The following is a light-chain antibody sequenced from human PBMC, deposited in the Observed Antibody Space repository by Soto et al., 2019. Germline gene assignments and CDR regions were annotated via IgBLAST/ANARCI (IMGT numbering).Light chain of an antibody. Sequence: EIVLTQSPGTLSLSPGERATLSCRASQSVSSSYLAWYQQKPGQAPRLLIYGASSRATGIPDRFSGSGSGTVFTLTISILEPEDFAVYYCQQYGSTRSTFGGGTKVEIK. V-gene: IGKV3-20*01. J-gene: IGKJ4*01. CDR3: QQYGSTRST. CDR2: GAS. CDR1: QSVSSSY.